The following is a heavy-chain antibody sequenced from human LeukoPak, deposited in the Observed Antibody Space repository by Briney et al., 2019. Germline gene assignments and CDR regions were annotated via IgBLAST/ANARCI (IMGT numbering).Heavy chain of an antibody. D-gene: IGHD2-2*01. J-gene: IGHJ4*02. Sequence: SETLSLTCAVYGGSFSDYYWSWIRQPPGKGLEWIGEINHSGSTNYNPSLKSRVTISVDTSKNQLSLKLSSVTAADTAVYYCASADIVVVPSAMPIFGYWGQGTLVTVSS. V-gene: IGHV4-34*01. CDR3: ASADIVVVPSAMPIFGY. CDR1: GGSFSDYY. CDR2: INHSGST.